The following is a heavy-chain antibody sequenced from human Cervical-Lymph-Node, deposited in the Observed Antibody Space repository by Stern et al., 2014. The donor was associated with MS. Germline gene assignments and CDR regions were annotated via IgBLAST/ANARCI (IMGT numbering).Heavy chain of an antibody. CDR3: ARKGAIVPAAIENWFDS. Sequence: QLQLQESGPGLVKPSQTLSLTCTVSGGSISSGGYFWSWIRQHPGKGLECIGYIYHSGSTYYNPSLKSRVSISVDTSKNQFSLNLSSVTAADTAVYYCARKGAIVPAAIENWFDSWGQGTLVTVSS. CDR2: IYHSGST. CDR1: GGSISSGGYF. J-gene: IGHJ5*01. V-gene: IGHV4-31*03. D-gene: IGHD2-2*01.